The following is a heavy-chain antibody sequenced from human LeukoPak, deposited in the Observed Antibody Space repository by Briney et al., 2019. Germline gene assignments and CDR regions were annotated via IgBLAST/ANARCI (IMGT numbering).Heavy chain of an antibody. Sequence: PGRSLRLSCAASGFTFSNYALHWVRQAPGKGLEWVIVISYDGSEKYYSDSVRGRFTISRDNSKNTLYLQMNSLRAEDTAIYYCARNKHDSSGKIFDYWGQGTLVTVSS. V-gene: IGHV3-30-3*01. CDR3: ARNKHDSSGKIFDY. CDR1: GFTFSNYA. J-gene: IGHJ4*02. CDR2: ISYDGSEK. D-gene: IGHD3-22*01.